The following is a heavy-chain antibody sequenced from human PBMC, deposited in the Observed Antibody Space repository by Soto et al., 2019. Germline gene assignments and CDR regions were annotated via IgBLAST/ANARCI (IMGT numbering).Heavy chain of an antibody. D-gene: IGHD6-13*01. V-gene: IGHV3-23*01. CDR3: AKDGHSSSSWYPPKKSSPRKTETKFDY. CDR2: ISGSGGST. CDR1: GFTFSSYA. J-gene: IGHJ4*02. Sequence: GGSLRLSCAASGFTFSSYAMSWVRQAPGKGLEWVSAISGSGGSTYYADSVKGRFTISRDNSKNTLYLQMNSLRAEDTAVYYCAKDGHSSSSWYPPKKSSPRKTETKFDYWGQGTLVTVSS.